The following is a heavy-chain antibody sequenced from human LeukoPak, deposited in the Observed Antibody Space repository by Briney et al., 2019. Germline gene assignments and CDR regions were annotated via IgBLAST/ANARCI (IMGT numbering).Heavy chain of an antibody. Sequence: SETLSLTCTVSGGSISSYYWSWIRQPPGQGQEWIGYIYCSGSTNYNPSLKSRVTISVDTSKNQFSLKLSSVTAADTAVYYCARAGAWSPVDYWGQGTLVTVSS. J-gene: IGHJ4*02. CDR3: ARAGAWSPVDY. CDR2: IYCSGST. D-gene: IGHD2-15*01. V-gene: IGHV4-59*01. CDR1: GGSISSYY.